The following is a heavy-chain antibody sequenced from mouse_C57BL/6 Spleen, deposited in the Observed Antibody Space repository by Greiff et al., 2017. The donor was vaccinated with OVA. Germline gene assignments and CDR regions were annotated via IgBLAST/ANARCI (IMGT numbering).Heavy chain of an antibody. V-gene: IGHV1-82*01. D-gene: IGHD2-2*01. CDR3: ARSTMVTTGNS. CDR1: GYAFSSSW. Sequence: QVQLQQSGPELVKPGASVKISCKASGYAFSSSWMNWVKQRPGKGLEWIGRIYPGDGDTNYNGKFKGKATLTADKSSSTAYMQLSSLTSEDSAVYFCARSTMVTTGNSWGQGTLVTVSA. J-gene: IGHJ3*01. CDR2: IYPGDGDT.